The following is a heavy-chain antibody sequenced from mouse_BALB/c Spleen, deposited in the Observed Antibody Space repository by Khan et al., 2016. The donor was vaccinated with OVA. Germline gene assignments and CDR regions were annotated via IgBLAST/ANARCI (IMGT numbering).Heavy chain of an antibody. J-gene: IGHJ3*01. CDR3: ARLAYYYDSEGFAY. Sequence: EVKLEESGGDVVKPGGSLKLSCAASGFTFSTYGMSWVRQTPDKRLEWVATVSTGGHYTYYPDTVKGRFTISRDNAKNTLYLQMSSLKSEDTAIFYCARLAYYYDSEGFAYWGQGTLVTVSA. CDR2: VSTGGHYT. D-gene: IGHD1-1*01. V-gene: IGHV5-6*02. CDR1: GFTFSTYG.